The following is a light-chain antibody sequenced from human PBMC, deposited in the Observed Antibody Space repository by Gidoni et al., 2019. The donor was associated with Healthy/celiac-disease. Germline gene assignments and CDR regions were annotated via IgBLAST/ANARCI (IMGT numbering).Light chain of an antibody. CDR2: LGS. CDR3: MQALQTPL. CDR1: QSLLHSDGYNY. J-gene: IGKJ4*01. V-gene: IGKV2-28*01. Sequence: DIVITQSPLSLPVTPGEPASISCRSSQSLLHSDGYNYLDWYLQKPGQSPQLLIYLGSNRASGVTDRFSGSGSGTDFTLKISRVEAEDVGVYYCMQALQTPLFGGGTKVEIK.